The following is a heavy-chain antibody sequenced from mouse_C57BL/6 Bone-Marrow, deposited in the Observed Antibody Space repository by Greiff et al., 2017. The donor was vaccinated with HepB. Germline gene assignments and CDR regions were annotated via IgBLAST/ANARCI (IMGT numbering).Heavy chain of an antibody. D-gene: IGHD1-1*01. CDR1: GIDFSRYW. V-gene: IGHV4-1*01. J-gene: IGHJ3*01. CDR3: ARTDYSGSSTWFAY. Sequence: DVKLQESGGGLVQPGGSLKLSCAASGIDFSRYWMSWVRRAPGKGLEWIGEINPDSSTINYAPSLKDKFIISRDNAKNTLYLQMSKVRSEDTALYYCARTDYSGSSTWFAYWGQGTLVTVSA. CDR2: INPDSSTI.